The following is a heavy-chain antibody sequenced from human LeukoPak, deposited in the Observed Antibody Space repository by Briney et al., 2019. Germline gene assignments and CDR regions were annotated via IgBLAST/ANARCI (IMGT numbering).Heavy chain of an antibody. CDR3: ALVRENWFDP. CDR1: GGSISSYY. CDR2: IYYSGST. V-gene: IGHV4-59*01. Sequence: PSETLSLTCTVSGGSISSYYWSWIRQPPGKGLEWIGYIYYSGSTNYNPSLKSRVTISVDTSKNQFSLKLSSVTAADTAVYYCALVRENWFDPWGQGTLVTVSS. D-gene: IGHD3-10*01. J-gene: IGHJ5*02.